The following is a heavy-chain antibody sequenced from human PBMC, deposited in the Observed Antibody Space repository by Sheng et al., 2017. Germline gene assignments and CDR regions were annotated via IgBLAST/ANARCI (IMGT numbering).Heavy chain of an antibody. Sequence: EVQLVESGGGLVQPGGSLRLSCAASGFPFISYWMSWVRLAPGKGLEWVANIKQDGTEKYYVDSVKGRFTISRDNAKNSLYLQMNSLRVEDTAVYYCARVDTTIVKYGMDVWGQGTTVTVSS. V-gene: IGHV3-7*04. CDR3: ARVDTTIVKYGMDV. D-gene: IGHD5-18*01. CDR2: IKQDGTEK. J-gene: IGHJ6*02. CDR1: GFPFISYW.